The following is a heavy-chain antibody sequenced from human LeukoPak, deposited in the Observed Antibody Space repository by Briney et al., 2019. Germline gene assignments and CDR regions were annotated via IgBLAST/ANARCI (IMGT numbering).Heavy chain of an antibody. Sequence: PGGSLRLSCAASGFTFNSYAMTWVRQAPGKGLEWVSAISSSGGSTYYADPVKGRFTISRDNSKNTLYLQMNSRRAEDTAIYYCAKGRNSVDYYYLDVWGKGTTVTVSS. CDR1: GFTFNSYA. CDR2: ISSSGGST. D-gene: IGHD1-14*01. CDR3: AKGRNSVDYYYLDV. V-gene: IGHV3-23*01. J-gene: IGHJ6*03.